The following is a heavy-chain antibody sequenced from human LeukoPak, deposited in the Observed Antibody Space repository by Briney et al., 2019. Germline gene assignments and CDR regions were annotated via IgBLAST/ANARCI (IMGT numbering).Heavy chain of an antibody. Sequence: PGGSLRLSCAASGFTFSSYTMSWFRQAPGKRLEWVSSISGNGDYTYYADSVKGRFTISRDYSKNTLFLQTNSLKAEDTALYYCAKGGLYGDFPGIWGQGTLVIVSS. V-gene: IGHV3-23*01. J-gene: IGHJ1*01. CDR2: ISGNGDYT. CDR1: GFTFSSYT. D-gene: IGHD2-21*02. CDR3: AKGGLYGDFPGI.